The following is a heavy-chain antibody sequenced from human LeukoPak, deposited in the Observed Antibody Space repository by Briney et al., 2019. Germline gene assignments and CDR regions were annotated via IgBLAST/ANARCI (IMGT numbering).Heavy chain of an antibody. V-gene: IGHV3-74*01. CDR1: GFTFDDYA. J-gene: IGHJ4*02. CDR3: ARAGQYRFDY. Sequence: PGGSLRLSCAASGFTFDDYAMHWVRQAPGKGLVWVSRINIDGSTINYADSVKGRFTISRDNAKNTLYLQMNSLRAEDTAVYYCARAGQYRFDYWGQGTLVTVSS. D-gene: IGHD2-2*01. CDR2: INIDGSTI.